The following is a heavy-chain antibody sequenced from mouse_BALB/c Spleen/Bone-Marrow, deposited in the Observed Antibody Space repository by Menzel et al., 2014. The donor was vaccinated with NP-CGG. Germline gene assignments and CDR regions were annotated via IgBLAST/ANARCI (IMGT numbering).Heavy chain of an antibody. V-gene: IGHV1-7*01. CDR3: ARRYGSLWYFDV. J-gene: IGHJ1*01. Sequence: VQLQQSGAELAKPGASVKMSCKASGYTFTDYWMHWVKQRPGQGQEWIGYINPSSGYTEYNQKFKDKATLTADKSSSTAYMQLNILTSEDSAVYYCARRYGSLWYFDVWGAGTTVTVSS. D-gene: IGHD1-1*01. CDR2: INPSSGYT. CDR1: GYTFTDYW.